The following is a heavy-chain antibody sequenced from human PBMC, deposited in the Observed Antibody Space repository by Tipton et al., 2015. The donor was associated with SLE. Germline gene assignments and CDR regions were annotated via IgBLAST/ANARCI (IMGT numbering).Heavy chain of an antibody. CDR3: ARTDGDYFDH. CDR2: MFHNGAT. Sequence: LRLSCTVSGDYVSSGSYYWSWIRQPPGKGLEWIGYMFHNGATYFNPSLKSRVTMSVDTSKNQFSLRLTSVTAVDTAVYYCARTDGDYFDHWGQGTLVAVSS. J-gene: IGHJ4*02. V-gene: IGHV4-61*01. D-gene: IGHD4-17*01. CDR1: GDYVSSGSYY.